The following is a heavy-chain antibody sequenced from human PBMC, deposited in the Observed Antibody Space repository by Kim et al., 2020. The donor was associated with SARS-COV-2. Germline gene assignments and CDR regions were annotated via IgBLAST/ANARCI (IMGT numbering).Heavy chain of an antibody. D-gene: IGHD6-13*01. J-gene: IGHJ6*02. CDR3: ASPRVQLVYPYYYGMDV. V-gene: IGHV4-39*01. Sequence: LKSRVTISVDTSKNQFSLRLSSVTAADTAVYYCASPRVQLVYPYYYGMDVWGQGTTVTVSS.